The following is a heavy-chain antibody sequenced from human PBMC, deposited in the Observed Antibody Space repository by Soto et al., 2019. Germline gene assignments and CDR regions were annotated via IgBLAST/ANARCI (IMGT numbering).Heavy chain of an antibody. V-gene: IGHV1-3*01. Sequence: QVQLVQSGAAVKKPGASVKVSCKASGYTFTSYAMHWVRQAPGQRFDGMEWINAGNGNTKNSQKFQGRVTIIRDTSASTAYMELSRLRSEDTAVYYCARGASPLIDYWGQGTLVTVSS. CDR1: GYTFTSYA. J-gene: IGHJ4*02. CDR3: ARGASPLIDY. CDR2: INAGNGNT. D-gene: IGHD1-26*01.